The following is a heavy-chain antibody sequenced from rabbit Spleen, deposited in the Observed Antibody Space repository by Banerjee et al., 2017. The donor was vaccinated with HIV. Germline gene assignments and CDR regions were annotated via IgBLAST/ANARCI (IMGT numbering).Heavy chain of an antibody. CDR2: IFRGGDWT. V-gene: IGHV1S47*01. D-gene: IGHD8-1*01. Sequence: QEQLVESGGGLVQPEGSLTLTCTASGFSFSSNYHMSWVRQAPGKGLEWIGLIFRGGDWTTYASWAKGRFTISRENAQNTVFLQMTSLTAADTATYFCARDGAGGSYFALWGQGTLVTVS. CDR1: GFSFSSNY. J-gene: IGHJ3*01. CDR3: ARDGAGGSYFAL.